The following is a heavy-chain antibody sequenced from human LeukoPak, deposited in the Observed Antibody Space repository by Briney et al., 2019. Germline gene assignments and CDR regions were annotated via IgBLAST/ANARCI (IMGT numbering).Heavy chain of an antibody. Sequence: GGSLRLSCAASGFTFSDYYMSWIRQAPGKGLEWVSYISSSGSTIYYADSVKGRFTISRDNAKNSLYLQMNSLRAEDTAVYYCARSVYSSSSIYFQHWGQGTLVTVSS. CDR2: ISSSGSTI. CDR3: ARSVYSSSSIYFQH. J-gene: IGHJ1*01. CDR1: GFTFSDYY. D-gene: IGHD6-6*01. V-gene: IGHV3-11*01.